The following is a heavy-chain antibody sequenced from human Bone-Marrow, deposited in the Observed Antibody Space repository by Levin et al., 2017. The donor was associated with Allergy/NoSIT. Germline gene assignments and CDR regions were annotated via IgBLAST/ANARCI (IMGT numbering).Heavy chain of an antibody. CDR3: ARDLDYYYYMDV. CDR2: FDYSGST. V-gene: IGHV4-61*01. CDR1: GTSINSGSNY. J-gene: IGHJ6*03. Sequence: PSETLSLTCTVSGTSINSGSNYWSWIRQSPGKGLEWIGGFDYSGSTIYNPSLRSRVTISADMYKNRFSLTLASATTADTAIYYCARDLDYYYYMDVWGKGTTVTVSS.